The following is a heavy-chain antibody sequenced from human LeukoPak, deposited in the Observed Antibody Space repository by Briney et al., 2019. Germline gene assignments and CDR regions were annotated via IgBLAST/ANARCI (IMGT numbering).Heavy chain of an antibody. J-gene: IGHJ4*02. Sequence: SETLSLTCTLSGDSISSTNYSWGWIRQPPGKGLEWIGSMYYNGSTYYNPSLKSRVIISVDTSLKLSSVTAADTAVYYCARGGDYYGFDYWGQGTLVTVSS. V-gene: IGHV4-39*07. CDR2: MYYNGST. CDR3: ARGGDYYGFDY. D-gene: IGHD3-3*01. CDR1: GDSISSTNYS.